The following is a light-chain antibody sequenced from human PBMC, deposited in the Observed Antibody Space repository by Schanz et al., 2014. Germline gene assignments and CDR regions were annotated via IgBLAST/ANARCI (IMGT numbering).Light chain of an antibody. J-gene: IGLJ1*01. V-gene: IGLV2-8*01. Sequence: QSALTQPPSASGSPGQSVTISCTGTSSDVGGYNYVSWYQQHPGKAPKLMIYEVSKRPSGVPDRFSGSKSGNTASLTVSGLQAEDEADYYCSSYTPSSTTLDVFGTGTKLTVL. CDR3: SSYTPSSTTLDV. CDR2: EVS. CDR1: SSDVGGYNY.